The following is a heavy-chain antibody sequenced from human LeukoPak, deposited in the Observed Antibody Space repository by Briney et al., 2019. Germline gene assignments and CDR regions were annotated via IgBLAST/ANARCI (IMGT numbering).Heavy chain of an antibody. D-gene: IGHD5-12*01. CDR3: ARQNSGYEYYYYYYMDV. Sequence: SETLSLTCTVSGGSISSRSYYWGWIRQPPGKGLEWMGSIYYSGSTYYNPSLNSRVTISVDTSKTQFSLKLSSVTAADTAVYYCARQNSGYEYYYYYYMDVWGKGTTVTVSS. V-gene: IGHV4-39*01. CDR1: GGSISSRSYY. CDR2: IYYSGST. J-gene: IGHJ6*03.